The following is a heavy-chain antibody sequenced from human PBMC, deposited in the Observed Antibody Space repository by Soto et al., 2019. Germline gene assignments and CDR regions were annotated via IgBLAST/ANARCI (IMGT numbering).Heavy chain of an antibody. Sequence: QVQLVQSGAEVQKPGSSVKVSCKASGGTFGSYAISWVRQAPGQGLEWMGGIIPIPGTANYAQKFQGRVTIAADESTSTANMELSSLRSEDTAVYYCARSHGSSTSLEIYYYYYYGMDVWGQGTTVTVSS. CDR1: GGTFGSYA. CDR2: IIPIPGTA. J-gene: IGHJ6*02. V-gene: IGHV1-69*01. CDR3: ARSHGSSTSLEIYYYYYYGMDV. D-gene: IGHD2-2*01.